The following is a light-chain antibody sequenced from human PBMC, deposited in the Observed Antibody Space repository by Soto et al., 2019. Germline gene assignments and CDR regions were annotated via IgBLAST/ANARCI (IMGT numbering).Light chain of an antibody. CDR1: RSVTTF. V-gene: IGKV3-11*01. Sequence: EIVLTQSPGTLSLSPGERATLSCRASRSVTTFLAWYQQRPGQAPRLLISEASNRATGIPARFSGSGSGTDFTLTISSLEPEDFAVYYCQQSHYWPRTLGQGTKVDI. J-gene: IGKJ1*01. CDR3: QQSHYWPRT. CDR2: EAS.